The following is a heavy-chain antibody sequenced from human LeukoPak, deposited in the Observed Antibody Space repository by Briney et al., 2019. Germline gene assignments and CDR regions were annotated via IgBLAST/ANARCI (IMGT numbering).Heavy chain of an antibody. CDR3: ATVEMATITADY. CDR2: ISSSGSTI. CDR1: GFTFSDYY. V-gene: IGHV3-11*04. J-gene: IGHJ4*02. D-gene: IGHD5-24*01. Sequence: GGSLRLSCAASGFTFSDYYMSWIRQAPGKGLEWVSYISSSGSTIYYADSVKGRFTISRDNAKNSLYLQMNSLRAEDTAVYYCATVEMATITADYWGREPWSPSPQ.